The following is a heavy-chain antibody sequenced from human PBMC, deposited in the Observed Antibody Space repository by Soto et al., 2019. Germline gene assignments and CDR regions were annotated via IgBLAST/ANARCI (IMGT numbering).Heavy chain of an antibody. CDR3: ARETAAGRGYYYYGMDV. V-gene: IGHV4-59*01. CDR2: IYSSGST. CDR1: GGSISSYY. D-gene: IGHD6-13*01. Sequence: SETLSLTCTVSGGSISSYYWSWIRQPPGKGLEWIGYIYSSGSTNYNPSLKSRVTISVDTSKNQFSLKLSSVTAADTAVYYCARETAAGRGYYYYGMDVWGQGTTLTVSS. J-gene: IGHJ6*02.